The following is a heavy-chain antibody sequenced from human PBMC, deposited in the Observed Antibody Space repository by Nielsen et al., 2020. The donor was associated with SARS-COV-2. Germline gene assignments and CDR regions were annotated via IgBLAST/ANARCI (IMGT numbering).Heavy chain of an antibody. D-gene: IGHD2-2*01. Sequence: WIRQPPGKGLEWIGEINHSGSTNYNPSLKSRVTISVDTSKNQFSLKLSSVTAADTAVYYCARGESCSNTSCYLRGRAWYYFDYWGQGTLVTVSS. J-gene: IGHJ4*02. V-gene: IGHV4-34*01. CDR3: ARGESCSNTSCYLRGRAWYYFDY. CDR2: INHSGST.